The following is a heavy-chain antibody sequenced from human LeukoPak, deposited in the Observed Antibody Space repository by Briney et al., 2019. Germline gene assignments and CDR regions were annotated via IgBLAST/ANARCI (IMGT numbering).Heavy chain of an antibody. Sequence: GGSLRLSCAASGFTFSSYAMHWVRQAPGKGLEWVAVISYDGSNKYYADSVKGRFTISRDNSKNTLYLQMNSLRAEDTAVYYCAKRGSSYYFDYWGQGTLVTVSS. CDR3: AKRGSSYYFDY. V-gene: IGHV3-30-3*02. CDR2: ISYDGSNK. CDR1: GFTFSSYA. D-gene: IGHD6-6*01. J-gene: IGHJ4*02.